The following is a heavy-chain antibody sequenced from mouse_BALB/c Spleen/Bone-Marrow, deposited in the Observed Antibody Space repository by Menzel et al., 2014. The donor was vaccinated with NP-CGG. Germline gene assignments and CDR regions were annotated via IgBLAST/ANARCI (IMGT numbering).Heavy chain of an antibody. J-gene: IGHJ3*01. V-gene: IGHV1S81*02. CDR2: INPSNGRT. D-gene: IGHD2-3*01. CDR3: ARYDGPAWFAY. Sequence: VKLMESGAELVKPGASVRLSCKASGYSFTTYWIHWVKQRPGQGLEWIGEINPSNGRTNYNEKFKSKATLTVDKSSSTAYMQLSSLTSEDSAVYYCARYDGPAWFAYWGQGTLVPVSA. CDR1: GYSFTTYW.